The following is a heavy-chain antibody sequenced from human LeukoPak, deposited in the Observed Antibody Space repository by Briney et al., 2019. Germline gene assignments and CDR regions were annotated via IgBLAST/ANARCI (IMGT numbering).Heavy chain of an antibody. D-gene: IGHD6-6*01. V-gene: IGHV4-34*01. J-gene: IGHJ6*03. CDR2: INHSGST. CDR1: GGSFSGYY. Sequence: SEPLSLTCAVYGGSFSGYYWSWIRQPPGTGLEWIGEINHSGSTNYNPSLKSRVTISVDTSKNQFSLKLSSVTAADTAVYYCARRILYSSSALYYYYYYMDVWGKGTTVTVSS. CDR3: ARRILYSSSALYYYYYYMDV.